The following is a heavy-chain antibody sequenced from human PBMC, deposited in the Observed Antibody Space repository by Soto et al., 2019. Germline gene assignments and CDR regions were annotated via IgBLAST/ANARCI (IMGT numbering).Heavy chain of an antibody. Sequence: PPSLTCTVSGGSISSGGYYWSWIRQHPGKGLEWIGYIYYSGSTYYNPSLKSRVTISVDTSKNQFSLKLSSVTAADTAVYYCAREANLGYDSSGYYLLDVWGQGTTVTVSS. CDR1: GGSISSGGYY. V-gene: IGHV4-31*02. J-gene: IGHJ6*02. D-gene: IGHD3-22*01. CDR3: AREANLGYDSSGYYLLDV. CDR2: IYYSGST.